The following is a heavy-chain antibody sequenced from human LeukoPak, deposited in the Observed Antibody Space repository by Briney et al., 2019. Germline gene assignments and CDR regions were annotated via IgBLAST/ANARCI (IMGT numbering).Heavy chain of an antibody. Sequence: SETLSLTCTVSGGSISSYYWSWIRQPPGKGLEWIGYIYYNGITNYNPSLKSRVTISVDTSKNQFSLKLISVSPADTAVYYCARHYRNFGVYFDYWGQGTLVTVSS. J-gene: IGHJ4*02. CDR3: ARHYRNFGVYFDY. V-gene: IGHV4-59*01. CDR1: GGSISSYY. CDR2: IYYNGIT. D-gene: IGHD3-10*01.